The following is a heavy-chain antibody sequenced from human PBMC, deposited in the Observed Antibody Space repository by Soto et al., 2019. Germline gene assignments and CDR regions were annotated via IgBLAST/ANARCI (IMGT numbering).Heavy chain of an antibody. V-gene: IGHV5-51*01. CDR2: IYPGDSDT. CDR3: ARLFDTSGWYDY. J-gene: IGHJ4*02. CDR1: GYSFNSNW. Sequence: GEWLKISCKGSGYSFNSNWIGWVRQMPGKGLERMGIIYPGDSDTRYSPSFQGQVTISADKSITTAYLQWSSLRASDSAMYYCARLFDTSGWYDYWGQGTLVTVSS. D-gene: IGHD6-19*01.